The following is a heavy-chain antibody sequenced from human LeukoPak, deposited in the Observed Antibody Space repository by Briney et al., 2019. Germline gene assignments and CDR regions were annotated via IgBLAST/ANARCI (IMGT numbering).Heavy chain of an antibody. CDR2: ISHSGST. D-gene: IGHD6-6*01. CDR1: GGSFTGYY. Sequence: SETLSLTCAVYGGSFTGYYWSWIRQPPGKGLEWIGEISHSGSTNYNPSLKSRVTISVDTSKNQFSLKLSSVTAADTAVYYCARGSIAARYYYYYMDVWGKGTTVTVSS. CDR3: ARGSIAARYYYYYMDV. J-gene: IGHJ6*03. V-gene: IGHV4-34*01.